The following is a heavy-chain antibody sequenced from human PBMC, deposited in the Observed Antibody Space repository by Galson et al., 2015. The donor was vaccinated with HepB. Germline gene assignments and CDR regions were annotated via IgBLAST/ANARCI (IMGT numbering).Heavy chain of an antibody. Sequence: SLRLSCAASGFTFSSYAMSWVRQAPGKGLEWVSAISGSGGSTYYADSVKGRFSISRDNSKNTLYLQMNSLRAEDTAVYYCAKDSPPRGAFDIWGQGTMVTVSS. CDR1: GFTFSSYA. V-gene: IGHV3-23*01. CDR3: AKDSPPRGAFDI. CDR2: ISGSGGST. J-gene: IGHJ3*02.